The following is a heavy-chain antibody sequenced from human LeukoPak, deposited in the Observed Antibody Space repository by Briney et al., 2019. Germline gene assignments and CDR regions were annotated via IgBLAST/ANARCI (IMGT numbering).Heavy chain of an antibody. Sequence: PGGSLRLSCAASGFTFSSYGMHWVRQAPGKGLEWVAVIWYDGSNKYYADSVKGRFTISRDNSKNTLYLQRNSLRAEDTAVYYCASEGGITRAFDIWGERTMVTVSS. CDR3: ASEGGITRAFDI. CDR1: GFTFSSYG. V-gene: IGHV3-33*01. CDR2: IWYDGSNK. D-gene: IGHD1-14*01. J-gene: IGHJ3*02.